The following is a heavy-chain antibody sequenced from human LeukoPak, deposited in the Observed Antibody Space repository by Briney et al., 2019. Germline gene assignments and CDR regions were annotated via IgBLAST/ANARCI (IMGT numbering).Heavy chain of an antibody. CDR1: GFTFSSYS. J-gene: IGHJ4*02. V-gene: IGHV3-21*01. Sequence: GGSLRLSCADSGFTFSSYSMNWVRQAPGKGLEWVSSISSSSSYIYYADSVKGRFTISRDNAKNSLYLQMNSLRAEDTAVYYWAILHQMATITMSGNVFDYWGQGTLVTVSS. D-gene: IGHD5-24*01. CDR3: AILHQMATITMSGNVFDY. CDR2: ISSSSSYI.